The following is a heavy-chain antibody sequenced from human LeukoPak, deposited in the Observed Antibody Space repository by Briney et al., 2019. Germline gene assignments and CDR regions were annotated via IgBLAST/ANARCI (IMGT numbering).Heavy chain of an antibody. CDR1: GYTFTGYY. D-gene: IGHD2-15*01. J-gene: IGHJ5*02. CDR3: AKGPPEYCSGGSCHSGRNWIDP. CDR2: INPSSGGT. Sequence: ASVKVSCKASGYTFTGYYMHWVRQAPGQGLEWMGWINPSSGGTNYAQKFQGRVTMTRDTSISTAYMELGRLRSDDTAVYYCAKGPPEYCSGGSCHSGRNWIDPWGQGTLVTVSS. V-gene: IGHV1-2*02.